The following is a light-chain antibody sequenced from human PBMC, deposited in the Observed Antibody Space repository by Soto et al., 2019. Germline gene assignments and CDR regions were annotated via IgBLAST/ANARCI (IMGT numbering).Light chain of an antibody. CDR1: SSDVGSYKF. V-gene: IGLV2-23*02. CDR2: EVS. J-gene: IGLJ3*02. CDR3: CSYVGSSKV. Sequence: QSALTQPASVSGSPGQSITISCTGTSSDVGSYKFVSWYQQHPGKAPKLMIFEVSKRPSGVSNRFSGSKSGNTASLTISGLQTDDEADYYCCSYVGSSKVFGGGTKVTVL.